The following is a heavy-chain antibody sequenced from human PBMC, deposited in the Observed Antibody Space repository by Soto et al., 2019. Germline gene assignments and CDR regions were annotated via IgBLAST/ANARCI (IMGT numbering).Heavy chain of an antibody. CDR3: AKDLQSYGDYDYYCYGMDV. CDR2: ISYDGTNK. J-gene: IGHJ6*02. V-gene: IGHV3-30*18. CDR1: GFTFSTYG. D-gene: IGHD4-17*01. Sequence: QVQLVESGGGEVQPGRSLTISCAASGFTFSTYGMHWVRQTPGKGLEWVAVISYDGTNKFYSDSGKGRFTISSDNFKNTLTLQMNSLRADDTAVYSCAKDLQSYGDYDYYCYGMDVWGLGTRVTVSS.